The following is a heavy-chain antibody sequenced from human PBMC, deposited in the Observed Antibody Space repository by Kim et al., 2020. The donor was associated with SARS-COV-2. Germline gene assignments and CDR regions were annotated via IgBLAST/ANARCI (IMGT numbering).Heavy chain of an antibody. CDR2: IYYSGST. CDR3: ARYCSSTSCYDPYYYGMDV. J-gene: IGHJ6*02. V-gene: IGHV4-59*01. Sequence: SETLSLTCTVSGGSISSYYWSWIRQPPGKGLEWIGYIYYSGSTNYNPSLKSRVTISVDTSKNQFSLKLSSVTAADTAVYYCARYCSSTSCYDPYYYGMDVWGQGTTVTVSS. D-gene: IGHD2-2*01. CDR1: GGSISSYY.